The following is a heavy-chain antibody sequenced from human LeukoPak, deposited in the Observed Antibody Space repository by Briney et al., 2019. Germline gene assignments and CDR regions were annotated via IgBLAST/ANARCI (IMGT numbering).Heavy chain of an antibody. Sequence: PSETLSLTCTVSGGSISSGSYYWSWIRQPPGKGLEWIGYIYHSGSTYYNPSLKSRVTISVDRSKNQFSLKLSSVTAADTAVYYCARDRGFGWVDYWGQGTLVTVSS. CDR3: ARDRGFGWVDY. CDR1: GGSISSGSYY. D-gene: IGHD3-3*01. CDR2: IYHSGST. J-gene: IGHJ4*02. V-gene: IGHV4-30-2*01.